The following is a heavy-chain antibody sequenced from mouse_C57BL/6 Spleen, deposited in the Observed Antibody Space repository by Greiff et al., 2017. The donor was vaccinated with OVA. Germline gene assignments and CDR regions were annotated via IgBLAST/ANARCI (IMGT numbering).Heavy chain of an antibody. CDR2: IDPSDSYT. D-gene: IGHD1-1*01. CDR1: GYTFTSYW. V-gene: IGHV1-59*01. CDR3: ARGDYYGSSYDYAMDY. Sequence: QVQLQQPGAELVRPGTSVKLSCKASGYTFTSYWMHWVKQRPGQGFEWIGVIDPSDSYTNYNQKFKGKATLTVDTSSSTAYMQLSSLTSEDSAVYYCARGDYYGSSYDYAMDYWGQGTSVTVSS. J-gene: IGHJ4*01.